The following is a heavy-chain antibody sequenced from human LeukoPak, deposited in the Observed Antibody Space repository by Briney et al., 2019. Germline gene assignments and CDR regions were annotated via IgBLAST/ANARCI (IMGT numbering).Heavy chain of an antibody. CDR2: IYYSGST. D-gene: IGHD4-17*01. CDR3: ARGNTVTELGS. J-gene: IGHJ5*02. Sequence: SETLSLTCTDPGGSIISSIYYWGWIRQPPGKGLEWIGSIYYSGSTYYNPSLKSRVTISVDTSKNQFSLKLSSVTAADTAVYYCARGNTVTELGSWGQGTLVTVSS. V-gene: IGHV4-39*01. CDR1: GGSIISSIYY.